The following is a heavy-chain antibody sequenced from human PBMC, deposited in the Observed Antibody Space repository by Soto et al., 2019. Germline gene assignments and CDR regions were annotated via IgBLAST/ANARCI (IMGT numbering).Heavy chain of an antibody. V-gene: IGHV4-31*03. J-gene: IGHJ6*02. Sequence: SETLSLTCTVSGDSISSGGCYWSWIRQHPGKGLEWIGYIYYSGSTYYNPSLKSRVTISVDTSKNQFSLKLSSVTAADTAVYYCARDSSSWRDYYYGMDVWGQGTTLTVSS. CDR2: IYYSGST. CDR3: ARDSSSWRDYYYGMDV. CDR1: GDSISSGGCY. D-gene: IGHD6-13*01.